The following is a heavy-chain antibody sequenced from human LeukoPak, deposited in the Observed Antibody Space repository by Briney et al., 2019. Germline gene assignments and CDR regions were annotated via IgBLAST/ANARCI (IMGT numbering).Heavy chain of an antibody. CDR3: ARGYYGSGIDY. D-gene: IGHD3-10*01. J-gene: IGHJ4*02. Sequence: PSETLSLTCAVYGGSFSGYYWSWIRQPPGKGLEWIGEINHSGSTNYNPSLKSRVTISVDTSKNQFSLKLSSVTAADTAVYYCARGYYGSGIDYRGQGTLVTVSS. CDR1: GGSFSGYY. V-gene: IGHV4-34*01. CDR2: INHSGST.